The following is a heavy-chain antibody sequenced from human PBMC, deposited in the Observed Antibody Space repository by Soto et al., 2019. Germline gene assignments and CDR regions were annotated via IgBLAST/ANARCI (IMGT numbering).Heavy chain of an antibody. V-gene: IGHV3-21*01. CDR3: ARDGWFGEFDY. Sequence: GGSLRLSCAASGFTFSSYSMNWVRQAPGKGLEWVSSISSSSSYIYYADSVKGRFTISRDNAKNSLYLQMNSLRAEDTAVYYCARDGWFGEFDYWRQGTLATVSS. D-gene: IGHD3-10*01. CDR1: GFTFSSYS. CDR2: ISSSSSYI. J-gene: IGHJ4*02.